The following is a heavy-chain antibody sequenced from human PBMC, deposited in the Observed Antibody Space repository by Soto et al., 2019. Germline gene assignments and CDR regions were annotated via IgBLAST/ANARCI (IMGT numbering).Heavy chain of an antibody. CDR3: ARSSGYDLGDIDY. J-gene: IGHJ4*02. Sequence: SETLSLTCTVSGGSITNYYWSWIRQPPGKGLEWIGYIYYSGSTNHNPSLKSRVAISVDTSKNQFSLNLNSVTAADTAVYYCARSSGYDLGDIDYWGQGTLVTVSS. CDR2: IYYSGST. CDR1: GGSITNYY. D-gene: IGHD5-12*01. V-gene: IGHV4-59*08.